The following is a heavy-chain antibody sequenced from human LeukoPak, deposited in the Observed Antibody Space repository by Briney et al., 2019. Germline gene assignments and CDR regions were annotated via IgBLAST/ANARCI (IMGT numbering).Heavy chain of an antibody. V-gene: IGHV4-4*02. CDR3: TKGGGSLAR. Sequence: PSETLSLTCAVSGGSLFSSNWWSWVRQPPGKGLEWIGEINHSGGPNYNPSLKSRVTISVDQSKYQFYLNLRAVTAADMAVYYCTKGGGSLARWGQGTLVTVSS. CDR2: INHSGGP. D-gene: IGHD2-15*01. CDR1: GGSLFSSNW. J-gene: IGHJ4*02.